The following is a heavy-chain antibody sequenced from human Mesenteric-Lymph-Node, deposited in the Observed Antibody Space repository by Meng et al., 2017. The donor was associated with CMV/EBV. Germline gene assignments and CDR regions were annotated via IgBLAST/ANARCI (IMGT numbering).Heavy chain of an antibody. V-gene: IGHV4-61*01. CDR2: IYYSGST. CDR3: ARIIAAAGSSVWFDP. Sequence: GSVSSGSYYWSWIRQPPGKGLEYIGYIYYSGSTNYNPSLKSRVTISVDTSKNQFSLKLSSVTAADTAVYYCARIIAAAGSSVWFDPWGQGTLVTVSS. CDR1: GSVSSGSYY. J-gene: IGHJ5*02. D-gene: IGHD6-13*01.